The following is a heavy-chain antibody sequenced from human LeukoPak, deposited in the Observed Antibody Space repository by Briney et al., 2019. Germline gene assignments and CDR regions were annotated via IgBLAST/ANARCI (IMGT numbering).Heavy chain of an antibody. CDR1: GFSFSSYG. J-gene: IGHJ4*02. CDR3: AKGGSSSWDYFDY. V-gene: IGHV3-30*02. Sequence: GGSLRLSCAASGFSFSSYGMHWVRQAPGKGLEWVAFIRYDGNIKHYADSVKGRFTISRDSSKNTLHLQMNSLRPEDTAVYYCAKGGSSSWDYFDYWGQGTLVTVSS. CDR2: IRYDGNIK. D-gene: IGHD6-13*01.